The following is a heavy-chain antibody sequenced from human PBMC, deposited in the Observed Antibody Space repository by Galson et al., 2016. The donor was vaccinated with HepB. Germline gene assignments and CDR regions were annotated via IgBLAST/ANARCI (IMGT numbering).Heavy chain of an antibody. Sequence: SLRLSCAASGFTFSTYSMNWVRQAPGKGLEWISYISGTNSYTKYADFVKGRFTMSRDNDKNSLFLQMNSLRAEDTAVYYCARALPYTVVPDYWGQGTLVTVST. J-gene: IGHJ4*02. CDR2: ISGTNSYT. CDR3: ARALPYTVVPDY. V-gene: IGHV3-21*05. CDR1: GFTFSTYS. D-gene: IGHD2-2*02.